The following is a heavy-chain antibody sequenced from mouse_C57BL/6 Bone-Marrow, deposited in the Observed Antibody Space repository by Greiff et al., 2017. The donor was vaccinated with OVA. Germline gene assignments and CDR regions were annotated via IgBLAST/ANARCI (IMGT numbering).Heavy chain of an antibody. CDR2: INPYNGGT. CDR3: ASRQLRHAMDY. J-gene: IGHJ4*01. CDR1: GYTFTDYY. V-gene: IGHV1-19*01. Sequence: EVKLVESGPVLVKPGASVTMSCKASGYTFTDYYMNWVKQSHGKSLEWIGVINPYNGGTSYNQKFKGKATLPVDKSSSTAYMELNSLTSEDSAVYYCASRQLRHAMDYWGQGTSVTVSS. D-gene: IGHD3-2*02.